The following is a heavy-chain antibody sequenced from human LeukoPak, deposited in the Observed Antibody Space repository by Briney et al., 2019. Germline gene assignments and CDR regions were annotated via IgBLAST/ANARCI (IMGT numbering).Heavy chain of an antibody. J-gene: IGHJ4*02. V-gene: IGHV1-46*01. Sequence: ASVKVSCKASGYTFTSYFIHWVRQAPGQGLEWMGIINPSGGSTNYAQKFQGRVTMTRDTSTSTVYMELSSLRSEDTAVYYCAAAKFGGNSYFDYWGQGTLVTVSS. CDR2: INPSGGST. D-gene: IGHD4-23*01. CDR1: GYTFTSYF. CDR3: AAAKFGGNSYFDY.